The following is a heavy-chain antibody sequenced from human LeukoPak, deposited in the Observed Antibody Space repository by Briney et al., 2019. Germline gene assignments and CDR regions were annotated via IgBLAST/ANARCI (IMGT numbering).Heavy chain of an antibody. CDR3: ATAFPLRDFGGILDY. Sequence: AASVKVSCKVSGYSLGELSLHWVRQAPGKGLEWMGGFDPEDGETTYAQKFQGRVSMTEDTSTDTAYLDLSSLRFDDTALYYCATAFPLRDFGGILDYWGQGTLVTVSS. J-gene: IGHJ4*02. D-gene: IGHD2/OR15-2a*01. V-gene: IGHV1-24*01. CDR2: FDPEDGET. CDR1: GYSLGELS.